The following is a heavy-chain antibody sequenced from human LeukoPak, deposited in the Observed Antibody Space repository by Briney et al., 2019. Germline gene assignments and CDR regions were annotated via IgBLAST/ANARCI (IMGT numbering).Heavy chain of an antibody. D-gene: IGHD6-13*01. J-gene: IGHJ6*03. Sequence: GGSLRLSCAASGFSVSDYSISWIRQSPGKGPEWISYVMSGRGSTNYADSVKGRFTISRDNAKNSVALQLNGLRAEDTAVYYCARDRATGYSSSWSPPHYYMDVWGKGTTVTVSS. CDR3: ARDRATGYSSSWSPPHYYMDV. CDR2: VMSGRGST. CDR1: GFSVSDYS. V-gene: IGHV3-11*06.